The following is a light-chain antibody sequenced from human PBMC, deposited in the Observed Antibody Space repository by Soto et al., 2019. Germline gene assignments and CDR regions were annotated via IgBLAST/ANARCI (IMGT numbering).Light chain of an antibody. Sequence: QSVLTQPASVSGSPGQSITLSCTGTSSDIGGYNYVSWYQHHPGKAPKLMIYGVNNRPSGVSNRFSGSKSGNTASLTISGLQAEDEADYYCSSYTFSSTLVVFGGGTKLTVL. CDR1: SSDIGGYNY. V-gene: IGLV2-14*01. J-gene: IGLJ2*01. CDR3: SSYTFSSTLVV. CDR2: GVN.